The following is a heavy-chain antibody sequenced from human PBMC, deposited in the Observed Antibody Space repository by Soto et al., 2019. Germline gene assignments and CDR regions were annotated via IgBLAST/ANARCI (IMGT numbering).Heavy chain of an antibody. CDR3: ARRCSGGSCYPRGGDYFDY. V-gene: IGHV4-31*03. Sequence: PSETLSLTCTVSGGSISSGVYYWIWIRQHPGKGLEWIGYIYYSGSTYYNPSLKSRVTISVDTSKNQFSLKLSSVTAADTAVYYCARRCSGGSCYPRGGDYFDYWGQGTLVTVSS. D-gene: IGHD2-15*01. CDR1: GGSISSGVYY. CDR2: IYYSGST. J-gene: IGHJ4*02.